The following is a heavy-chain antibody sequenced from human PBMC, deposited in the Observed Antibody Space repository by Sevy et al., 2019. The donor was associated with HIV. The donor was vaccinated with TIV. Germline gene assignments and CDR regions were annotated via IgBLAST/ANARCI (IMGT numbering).Heavy chain of an antibody. J-gene: IGHJ4*02. V-gene: IGHV3-30*18. CDR2: ISYDGSNK. CDR1: GFTFRSYG. Sequence: GGSLRLSCAASGFTFRSYGMHWVRQAPGKGLEWVAVISYDGSNKYYADSVKGRFTISRDNSKNTLYLQMNSLRAEDTAVYYCAKGSSGWAVRDPNYYDSSGYSYYFDYWGQGTLVTVSS. CDR3: AKGSSGWAVRDPNYYDSSGYSYYFDY. D-gene: IGHD3-22*01.